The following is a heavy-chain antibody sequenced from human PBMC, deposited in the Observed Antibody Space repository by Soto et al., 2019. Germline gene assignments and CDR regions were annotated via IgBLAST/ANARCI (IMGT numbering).Heavy chain of an antibody. D-gene: IGHD3-22*01. Sequence: SETLSLTCTVSGGSIISYYWSWIRQSPGKGLEWIGYIYYESANYNPSLNSRVIILVDTSKNQFSLRLSSVTAADTAVYYCARGYYDTTGYSLDPWGQGTLVTVS. CDR3: ARGYYDTTGYSLDP. J-gene: IGHJ5*02. CDR2: IYYESA. V-gene: IGHV4-59*01. CDR1: GGSIISYY.